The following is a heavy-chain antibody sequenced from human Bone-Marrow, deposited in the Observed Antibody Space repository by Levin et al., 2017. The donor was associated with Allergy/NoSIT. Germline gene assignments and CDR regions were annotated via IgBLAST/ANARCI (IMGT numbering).Heavy chain of an antibody. J-gene: IGHJ6*02. CDR2: ITSTSKYI. V-gene: IGHV3-21*01. D-gene: IGHD6-13*01. CDR3: ARAAGAAGRGGMDV. CDR1: GFPFSTYG. Sequence: GGSLRLSCATSGFPFSTYGMAWVRQAPGKGLEWVASITSTSKYIHYADSVKGRFTISRDNANNSLSLQMTRLRGEDTAVYYCARAAGAAGRGGMDVWGQGTTVTVSS.